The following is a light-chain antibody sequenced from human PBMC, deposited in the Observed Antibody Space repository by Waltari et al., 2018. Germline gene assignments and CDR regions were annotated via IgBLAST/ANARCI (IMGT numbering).Light chain of an antibody. J-gene: IGLJ3*02. CDR3: CSYAGSNTFVV. Sequence: QSALTQPASVSGSPGQSITISCTGTSSDVGRYNLVSWYQQHPGKAPKLMIYDGNKRHSGVSNRFSGSKSGNTASLTISGLQGEDEADYHCCSYAGSNTFVVFGGGTKLTVL. CDR2: DGN. V-gene: IGLV2-23*03. CDR1: SSDVGRYNL.